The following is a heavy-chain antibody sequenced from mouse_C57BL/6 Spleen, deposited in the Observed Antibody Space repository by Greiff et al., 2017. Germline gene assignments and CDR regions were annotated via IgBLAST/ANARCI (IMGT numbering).Heavy chain of an antibody. D-gene: IGHD2-1*01. V-gene: IGHV1-18*01. J-gene: IGHJ4*01. CDR3: ARWNGNYGGYAMDY. CDR1: GYTFTDYN. CDR2: INPNNGGT. Sequence: VQLQQSGPELVKPGASVKIPCKASGYTFTDYNMDWVKQSHGKSLEWIGDINPNNGGTIYNQKFKGKATLTVDKSSSTAYMELRSLTSEDTAVYYCARWNGNYGGYAMDYWGQGTSVTVSS.